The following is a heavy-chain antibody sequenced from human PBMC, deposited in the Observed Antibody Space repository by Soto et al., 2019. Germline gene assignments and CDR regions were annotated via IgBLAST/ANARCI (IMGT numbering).Heavy chain of an antibody. V-gene: IGHV4-34*01. J-gene: IGHJ5*02. CDR3: ARFLLVTAGDWFDP. Sequence: SETLSLTCAVYGGSFSGYYWSWIRQPPGKGLEWIGEIYHSGSTNYNPSLKSRVTISVDTSKNQFSLKLSSVTTADTAVYYCARFLLVTAGDWFDPWGQGTLVTVS. CDR2: IYHSGST. CDR1: GGSFSGYY. D-gene: IGHD3-9*01.